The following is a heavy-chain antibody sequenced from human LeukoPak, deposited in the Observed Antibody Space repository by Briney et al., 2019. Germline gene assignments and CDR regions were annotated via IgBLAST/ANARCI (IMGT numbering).Heavy chain of an antibody. D-gene: IGHD4-11*01. J-gene: IGHJ4*01. CDR2: IWSDGTNR. Sequence: TGGSLRPSCAASGFILSHHGMHWVRQAPGRGLEGVAVIWSDGTNRFYADSVKGRFTISRDNSQNTVFLQMDSLRVKDTAIYYCARDAQRGFDYSNSLKYWGHGTLVTVSS. CDR3: ARDAQRGFDYSNSLKY. V-gene: IGHV3-33*01. CDR1: GFILSHHG.